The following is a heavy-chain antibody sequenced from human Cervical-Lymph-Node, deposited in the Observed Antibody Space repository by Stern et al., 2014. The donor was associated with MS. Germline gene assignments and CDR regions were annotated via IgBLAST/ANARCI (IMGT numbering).Heavy chain of an antibody. V-gene: IGHV3-30*01. J-gene: IGHJ4*02. Sequence: DQLVESGGGVVQPGRSLRLSCAASAFTFSTYALHWVRQAPGKGLEWVAVISYDGSSKYYADSVKGRFTISRDNSKNTFYLQMNSLRTEDTAVYYCARENDCWRELSDPYLDYWGQGTLVTVSS. D-gene: IGHD3-3*01. CDR2: ISYDGSSK. CDR1: AFTFSTYA. CDR3: ARENDCWRELSDPYLDY.